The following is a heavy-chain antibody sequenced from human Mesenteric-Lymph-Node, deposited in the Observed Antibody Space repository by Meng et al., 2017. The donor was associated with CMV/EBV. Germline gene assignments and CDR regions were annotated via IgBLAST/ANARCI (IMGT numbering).Heavy chain of an antibody. J-gene: IGHJ3*02. CDR1: GFTFSTYT. V-gene: IGHV3-21*01. CDR2: ISTTSTYI. CDR3: ARAEGVDSTGAFDI. Sequence: GESLKISCAASGFTFSTYTMNWVRQAPGKGLEWVSSISTTSTYIYYADSVKGRFTISRDNAKNSLYLQMSSLRAEDTALYYCARAEGVDSTGAFDIWGQGTMVTVSS. D-gene: IGHD3/OR15-3a*01.